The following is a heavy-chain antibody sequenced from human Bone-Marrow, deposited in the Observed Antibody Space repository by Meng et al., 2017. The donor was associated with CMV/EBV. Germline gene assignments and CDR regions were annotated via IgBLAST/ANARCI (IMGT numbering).Heavy chain of an antibody. Sequence: GESLKISCAASGFMFSDYAMHWVRQTPGEGLEWVAGIWYDGTNKYYSDSVKGRFTVSKDYSKSTLYLQMNSLRAEDTAVYFCAKDGRYCSGGTCYPFYYFDYWGQGALVTVSS. CDR3: AKDGRYCSGGTCYPFYYFDY. CDR2: IWYDGTNK. V-gene: IGHV3-33*06. CDR1: GFMFSDYA. J-gene: IGHJ4*02. D-gene: IGHD2-15*01.